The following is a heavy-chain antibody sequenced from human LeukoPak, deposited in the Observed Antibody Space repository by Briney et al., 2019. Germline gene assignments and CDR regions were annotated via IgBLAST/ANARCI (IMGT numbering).Heavy chain of an antibody. CDR2: ISYDGSNT. V-gene: IGHV3-30*18. J-gene: IGHJ4*02. CDR1: GFTFSSYS. CDR3: AKPYYYGSRSYMDY. Sequence: GGSLRLSCAASGFTFSSYSMNWVRQAPGKGLEWVAVISYDGSNTYYADPVKGRFTISRDNSKNMLYLQMNSLRAEDTAVYYCAKPYYYGSRSYMDYWGQGTLVTVSS. D-gene: IGHD3-10*01.